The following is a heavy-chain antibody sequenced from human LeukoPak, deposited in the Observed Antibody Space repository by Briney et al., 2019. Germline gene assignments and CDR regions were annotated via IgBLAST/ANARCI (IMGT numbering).Heavy chain of an antibody. CDR1: GGSFSGYY. Sequence: LSLTCTVYGGSFSGYYWSWIRQPPGKGLEWVAFIRYDGSNKYYADSVKGRFTISRDNSKNTLYLQMNSLRAEDTAVYYCAKGFDYWGQGTLVTVSS. CDR2: IRYDGSNK. V-gene: IGHV3-30*02. CDR3: AKGFDY. J-gene: IGHJ4*02.